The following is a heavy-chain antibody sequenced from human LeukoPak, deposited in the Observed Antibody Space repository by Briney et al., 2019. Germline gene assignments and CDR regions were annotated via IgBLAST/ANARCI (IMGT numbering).Heavy chain of an antibody. V-gene: IGHV3-30-3*01. CDR3: ARPDCSGGSCYRYYFDY. CDR2: ISYDGSNK. Sequence: GRSLRLSCAASGFSFSNYAMNWVRQAPGKGLEWVAVISYDGSNKYYADSVKGRFTISRDNSKNTLYLQMNSLRAEDTAVYYCARPDCSGGSCYRYYFDYWGQGTLVTVSS. D-gene: IGHD2-15*01. J-gene: IGHJ4*02. CDR1: GFSFSNYA.